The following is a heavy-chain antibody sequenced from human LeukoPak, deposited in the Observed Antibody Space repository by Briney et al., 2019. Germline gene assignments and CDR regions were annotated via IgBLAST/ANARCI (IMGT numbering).Heavy chain of an antibody. CDR3: ARGVAAPGTGGLSWFDP. Sequence: ASETLSLTCTVSGDSISTYYWSWIRQPPGKGLEWIGYIYSSGSTNYNPSLKSRVTISLDTSKNQFSLKLSFVTAADTAVYYCARGVAAPGTGGLSWFDPWGQGTLVTVSS. D-gene: IGHD6-13*01. J-gene: IGHJ5*02. CDR1: GDSISTYY. CDR2: IYSSGST. V-gene: IGHV4-59*01.